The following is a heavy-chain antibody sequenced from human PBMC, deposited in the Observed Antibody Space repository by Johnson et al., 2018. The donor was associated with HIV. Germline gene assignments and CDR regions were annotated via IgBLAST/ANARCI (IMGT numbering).Heavy chain of an antibody. Sequence: VQLVESGGGLVKPGGSLRLSCAASGFTFDDYGMSWVRQAPGKGLEWVSGINWNGGSTGYADSVEGRFTISRVNAKNSLYLQMNSLRAGDTAVYYCATGASSTWSLGALDIWGQGTMVTVSS. CDR2: INWNGGST. CDR3: ATGASSTWSLGALDI. D-gene: IGHD6-13*01. V-gene: IGHV3-20*04. J-gene: IGHJ3*02. CDR1: GFTFDDYG.